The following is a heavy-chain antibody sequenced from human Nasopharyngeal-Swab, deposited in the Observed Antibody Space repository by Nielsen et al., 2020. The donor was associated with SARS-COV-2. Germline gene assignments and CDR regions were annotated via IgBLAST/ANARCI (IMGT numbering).Heavy chain of an antibody. D-gene: IGHD2-8*02. CDR1: GFTFSSYG. J-gene: IGHJ6*03. CDR3: ARDLGVYAILHSMDV. Sequence: GGSLRLSCAASGFTFSSYGMHWVRQAPGKGLEWVAVIWYDGSNKYYADSVKGRFTISRDNSKNTLYLQMNSLRAEDTAVYYCARDLGVYAILHSMDVWGKGTTVTVSS. CDR2: IWYDGSNK. V-gene: IGHV3-33*01.